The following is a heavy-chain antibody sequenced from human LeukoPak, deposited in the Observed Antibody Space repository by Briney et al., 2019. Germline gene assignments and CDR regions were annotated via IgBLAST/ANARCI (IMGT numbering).Heavy chain of an antibody. V-gene: IGHV3-21*01. CDR3: ARSGCPGGSCYLRYSWLDL. J-gene: IGHJ5*02. CDR1: GFTFSNSD. D-gene: IGHD2-15*01. CDR2: ITTTSSYI. Sequence: GGSLSLSCATSGFTFSNSDMNWVRQAPGKGLEWVSSITTTSSYIYYADSVRGRFTISRDNAKNSLYLHMDSLRAEDTAVYYCARSGCPGGSCYLRYSWLDLWGRGTLVTVSS.